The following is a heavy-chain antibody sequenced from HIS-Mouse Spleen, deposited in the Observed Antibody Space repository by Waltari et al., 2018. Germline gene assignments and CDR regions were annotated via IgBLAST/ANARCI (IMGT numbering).Heavy chain of an antibody. Sequence: QLHPQESAPGLGKPSETLSATCTGSGGSSRTRSYDCGCFRQPPGKGLAGIGSIYYSGSTYYNPSLKSRVTISVDTSKNQFSLKLSSVTAADTAVYYCAREIPYSSSWYDWYFDLWGRGTLVTVSS. D-gene: IGHD6-13*01. V-gene: IGHV4-39*07. CDR2: IYYSGST. J-gene: IGHJ2*01. CDR3: AREIPYSSSWYDWYFDL. CDR1: GGSSRTRSYD.